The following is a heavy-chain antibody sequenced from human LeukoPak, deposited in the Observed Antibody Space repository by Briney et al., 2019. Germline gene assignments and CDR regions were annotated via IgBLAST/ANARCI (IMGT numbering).Heavy chain of an antibody. J-gene: IGHJ5*02. CDR2: IYGSGST. Sequence: SETLSLTCTVSGGYIISNNFYWSWIRQPAGKGLEWIGRIYGSGSTNYSPSLRRRVTISMDTSKNQFSLNLNSVTAADTAVYFCARGWGSTSSNYFDPWDQGTLVTVSS. D-gene: IGHD2/OR15-2a*01. V-gene: IGHV4-61*02. CDR3: ARGWGSTSSNYFDP. CDR1: GGYIISNNFY.